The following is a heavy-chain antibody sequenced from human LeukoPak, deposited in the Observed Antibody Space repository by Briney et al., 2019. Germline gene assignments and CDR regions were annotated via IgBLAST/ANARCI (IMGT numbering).Heavy chain of an antibody. V-gene: IGHV4-59*08. CDR2: IYYSGST. CDR1: GGSISSYY. D-gene: IGHD2-21*01. J-gene: IGHJ5*02. Sequence: SETLSLTCTVSGGSISSYYWSWIRQPPGKGLEWIGYIYYSGSTYYNPSLKSQVTISVNTSKNQFSLKLSSVTAADTAVYYCARGIAVNWFDPWGQGTLVTVSS. CDR3: ARGIAVNWFDP.